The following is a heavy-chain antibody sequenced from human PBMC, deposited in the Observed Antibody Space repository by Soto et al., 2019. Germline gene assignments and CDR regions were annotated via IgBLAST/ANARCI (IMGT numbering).Heavy chain of an antibody. CDR1: GFTFSSYG. D-gene: IGHD3-22*01. CDR3: SRNYDSSGYLFDY. V-gene: IGHV3-33*01. CDR2: LWYDGSNT. J-gene: IGHJ4*02. Sequence: QVQLVESGGGVVQPGRSLRLSCAASGFTFSSYGMHWVRQAPGKGLEWGAVLWYDGSNTYYADSVKGRFTISRDNSKSTLYLQMNILIAQDTAVYYCSRNYDSSGYLFDYWGQGPLVTVSS.